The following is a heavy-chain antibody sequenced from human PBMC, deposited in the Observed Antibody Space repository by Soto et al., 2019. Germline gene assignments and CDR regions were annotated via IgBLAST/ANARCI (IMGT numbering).Heavy chain of an antibody. V-gene: IGHV3-11*04. Sequence: LQLVESGGGLVRPGGSLSLSCAASGFGFTFSNYYMNWIRQSPGKGLEWVASISSSGHMTFYAPSVNGRFTISRDNWMNSLYLQMNSLTVEDTGVYFCAGTYGAADSWGPGTLVTVSS. CDR1: GFGFTFSNYY. J-gene: IGHJ5*01. D-gene: IGHD2-8*01. CDR3: AGTYGAADS. CDR2: ISSSGHMT.